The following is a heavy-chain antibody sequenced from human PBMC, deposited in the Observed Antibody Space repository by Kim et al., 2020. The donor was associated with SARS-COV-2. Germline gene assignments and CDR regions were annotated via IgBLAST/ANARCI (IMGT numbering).Heavy chain of an antibody. V-gene: IGHV1-3*01. CDR3: RGGFYFNS. CDR1: GHFFTRDS. CDR2: IDCGNGNT. D-gene: IGHD3-16*01. J-gene: IGHJ4*02. Sequence: ASVKVSCKTSGHFFTRDSIHWVRQAPGQGLEWMGGIDCGNGNTIYSQKFQGRVTFTRDTSASTAYLELTFRRSEDPAVYSGRGGFYFNSWGQGTLATDSS.